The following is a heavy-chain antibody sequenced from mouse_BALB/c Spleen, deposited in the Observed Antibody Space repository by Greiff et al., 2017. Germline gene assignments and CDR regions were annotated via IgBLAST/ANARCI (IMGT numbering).Heavy chain of an antibody. CDR2: IWAGGST. D-gene: IGHD2-4*01. CDR3: ARDSYDYDDAMDY. CDR1: GFSLTSYG. Sequence: QVQLQQSGPGLVAPSQSLSITCTVSGFSLTSYGVHWVRQPPGKGLEWLGVIWAGGSTNYNSALMSRLSISKDNSKSQVFLKMNSLQTDDTAMYYCARDSYDYDDAMDYWGQGTSVTVSS. J-gene: IGHJ4*01. V-gene: IGHV2-9*02.